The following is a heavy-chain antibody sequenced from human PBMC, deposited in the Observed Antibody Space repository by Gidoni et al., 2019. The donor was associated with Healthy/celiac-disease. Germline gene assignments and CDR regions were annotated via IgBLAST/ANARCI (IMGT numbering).Heavy chain of an antibody. CDR3: ARAALWFGTTNWFDP. J-gene: IGHJ5*02. Sequence: QVQMQESGPGLVTPSQTLSLTCNVSGGSISSGGYYWSWIRQHPGKGLEWIGYIYYSGSTYYNPSLKSRVTISVDTSKNQFSLKLSSVTAADTAVYYCARAALWFGTTNWFDPWGQGTLVTVSS. V-gene: IGHV4-31*03. CDR1: GGSISSGGYY. CDR2: IYYSGST. D-gene: IGHD3-10*01.